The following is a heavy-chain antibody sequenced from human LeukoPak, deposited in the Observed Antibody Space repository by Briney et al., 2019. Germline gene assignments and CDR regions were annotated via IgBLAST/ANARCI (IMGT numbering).Heavy chain of an antibody. CDR1: GFTFSSYS. V-gene: IGHV3-21*01. CDR3: ARSPIAAAGRVRRYFDY. D-gene: IGHD6-13*01. J-gene: IGHJ4*02. Sequence: GGSLRLSCAASGFTFSSYSMNWVRQAPGKGLEWVSSISSSGSYIYYADSVKGRFTISRDNAKNSLYLQMNSLRAEDTAVYYCARSPIAAAGRVRRYFDYWGQGTLVTVSS. CDR2: ISSSGSYI.